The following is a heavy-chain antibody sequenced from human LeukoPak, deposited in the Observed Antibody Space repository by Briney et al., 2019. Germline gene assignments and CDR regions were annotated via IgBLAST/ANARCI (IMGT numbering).Heavy chain of an antibody. J-gene: IGHJ4*02. CDR3: ARVSSGSYSGTYRY. CDR2: IYYSGST. D-gene: IGHD1-26*01. Sequence: PSQTLSLTCTVSGGSISSGGYYWSWIRQHPGKGLEWIGYIYYSGSTYYNPSLKSRVTISVDTSKNQFSLKLSSVTAADTAVYYCARVSSGSYSGTYRYWGQGTLVTVSS. V-gene: IGHV4-31*03. CDR1: GGSISSGGYY.